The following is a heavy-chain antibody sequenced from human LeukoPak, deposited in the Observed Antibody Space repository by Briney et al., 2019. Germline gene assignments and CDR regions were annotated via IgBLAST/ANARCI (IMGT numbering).Heavy chain of an antibody. CDR2: IYPGDSDT. Sequence: GESLRISCKGSGYSFISYWIGWVRQMPGKGLEWMGIIYPGDSDTRYSPSFQGQVTISADKSISTAYLQWSSLKASDTAMYYCATGARPGIAAAGTPYYYGMDVWGQGTTVTVSS. D-gene: IGHD6-13*01. J-gene: IGHJ6*02. CDR3: ATGARPGIAAAGTPYYYGMDV. V-gene: IGHV5-51*01. CDR1: GYSFISYW.